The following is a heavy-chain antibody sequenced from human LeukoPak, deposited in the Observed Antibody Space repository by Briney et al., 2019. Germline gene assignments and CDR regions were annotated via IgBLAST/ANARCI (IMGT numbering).Heavy chain of an antibody. CDR1: GFTFSDYY. V-gene: IGHV3-11*05. Sequence: GGSLRLSCAASGFTFSDYYMSWIRQAPGKGLEWLSYVSSSSTYTSYADSVKGRFTISRGNAKNSLYLQMNSLRAEDTAVYYCARGMATSGWYYFDFWGQGTLVTVSS. J-gene: IGHJ4*02. CDR3: ARGMATSGWYYFDF. CDR2: VSSSSTYT. D-gene: IGHD6-19*01.